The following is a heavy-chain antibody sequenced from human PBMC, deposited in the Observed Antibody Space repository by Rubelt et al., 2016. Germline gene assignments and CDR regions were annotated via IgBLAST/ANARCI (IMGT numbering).Heavy chain of an antibody. J-gene: IGHJ3*02. CDR2: ISYDGSNK. V-gene: IGHV3-30*19. Sequence: AASGFTFSSYGMHWVRQAPGKGLEWVAVISYDGSNKYYADSVKGRFTISRDNSKNTLYLQMNSLRAEDTAVYYCAREGGSYSREAFDIWGQGTMVTVSS. D-gene: IGHD2-15*01. CDR1: GFTFSSYG. CDR3: AREGGSYSREAFDI.